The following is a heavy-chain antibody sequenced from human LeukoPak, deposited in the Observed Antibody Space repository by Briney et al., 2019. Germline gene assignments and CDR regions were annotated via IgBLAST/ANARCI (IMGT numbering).Heavy chain of an antibody. Sequence: SETLSLTCAVYGGSFSGYYWSWIRQPPGKGLEWIGYIYYTGSTNYNPSLKSRVTISVDTSKNQFSLKLSSVTAADTAVYYCARKGSSWYSGFDFWGQGTLVTVSS. V-gene: IGHV4-59*01. J-gene: IGHJ4*02. D-gene: IGHD6-13*01. CDR1: GGSFSGYY. CDR3: ARKGSSWYSGFDF. CDR2: IYYTGST.